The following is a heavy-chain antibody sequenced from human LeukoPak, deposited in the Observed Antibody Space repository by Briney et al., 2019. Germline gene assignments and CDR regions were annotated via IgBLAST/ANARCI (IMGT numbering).Heavy chain of an antibody. D-gene: IGHD3-10*01. Sequence: PGGSLRLSCAASGFTFSSYAMSWVRQAPGKGLEWVSGISGSGGSTYYADSVKGRFTISRDNSKNTLYLQMNSLRAEDTAIYYCAKSFPYYYGSGSYYINPFDSWGQGTLVTVSS. CDR3: AKSFPYYYGSGSYYINPFDS. J-gene: IGHJ4*02. CDR1: GFTFSSYA. CDR2: ISGSGGST. V-gene: IGHV3-23*01.